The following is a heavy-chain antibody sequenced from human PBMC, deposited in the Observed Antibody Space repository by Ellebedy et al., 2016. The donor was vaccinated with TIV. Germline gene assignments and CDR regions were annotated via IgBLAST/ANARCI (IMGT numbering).Heavy chain of an antibody. V-gene: IGHV3-21*01. CDR1: GFTFSSHV. CDR3: ARDTAMNY. J-gene: IGHJ4*02. D-gene: IGHD5-18*01. Sequence: GESLKISCVASGFTFSSHVMNWVRQAPGKGLEWVSSIGASGTDNDYADSVKGRFTISRDNAKNSLYLQMDSLRAEDTAVFYCARDTAMNYWGLGTLVTVSS. CDR2: IGASGTDN.